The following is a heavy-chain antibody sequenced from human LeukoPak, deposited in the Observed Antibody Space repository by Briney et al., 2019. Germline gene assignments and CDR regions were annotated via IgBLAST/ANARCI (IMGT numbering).Heavy chain of an antibody. V-gene: IGHV1-18*01. CDR3: ASGSQGGYYFDY. J-gene: IGHJ4*02. CDR1: GYTFTSYG. Sequence: GASVTVSCKASGYTFTSYGISWVRQAPGQGLEWMRWISAYNGNTNYAQKLQGRVTMTTDTSTSTAYMELRSLRSDDTAVYYCASGSQGGYYFDYWGQGTLVTVSS. D-gene: IGHD1-26*01. CDR2: ISAYNGNT.